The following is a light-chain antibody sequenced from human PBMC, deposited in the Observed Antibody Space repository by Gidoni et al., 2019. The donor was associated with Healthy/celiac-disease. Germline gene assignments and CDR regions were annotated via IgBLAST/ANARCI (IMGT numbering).Light chain of an antibody. CDR3: QQRSNWPPLT. CDR1: QSVSSY. J-gene: IGKJ4*01. V-gene: IGKV3-11*01. CDR2: DAS. Sequence: EMGLTQAPATLSLSPGERATLSCRASQSVSSYLAWYQQKPGQAPRLLLYDASNRATGIPARFSGSGSGTDFTLTISSLEPEDFAVYYCQQRSNWPPLTFGGGTKVEIK.